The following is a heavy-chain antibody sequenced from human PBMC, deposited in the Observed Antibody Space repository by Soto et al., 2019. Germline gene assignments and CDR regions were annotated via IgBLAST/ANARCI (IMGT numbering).Heavy chain of an antibody. CDR2: ISSNSAYI. CDR1: GFTFRSFT. V-gene: IGHV3-21*01. Sequence: PGGSLRLSCAASGFTFRSFTMNWVRQAPGKGLEWVSTISSNSAYIYYTDALRGRCTISRDNAKNSLHLQMNSLRAEDTAVYYCTRDASRDSSARGWFDPWGPGTLVTVSS. D-gene: IGHD6-13*01. J-gene: IGHJ5*02. CDR3: TRDASRDSSARGWFDP.